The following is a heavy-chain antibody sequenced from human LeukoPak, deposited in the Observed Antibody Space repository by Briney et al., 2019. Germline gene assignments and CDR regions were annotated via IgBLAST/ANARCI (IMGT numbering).Heavy chain of an antibody. D-gene: IGHD1-26*01. CDR3: ARAAPFWIVGGSGDFDY. CDR1: GFTFSSYG. Sequence: GGSLGLSCAASGFTFSSYGMHWVRQAPGKGLEWVAVIWYDGSNKYYADSVKGRFTISRDNSKNTLYLQMNSLRAEDTAVYYCARAAPFWIVGGSGDFDYWGQGTLVTVSS. J-gene: IGHJ4*02. CDR2: IWYDGSNK. V-gene: IGHV3-33*01.